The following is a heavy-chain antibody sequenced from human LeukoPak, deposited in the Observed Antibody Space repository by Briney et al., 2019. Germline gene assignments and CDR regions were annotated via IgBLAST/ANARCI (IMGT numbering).Heavy chain of an antibody. CDR2: ISNKGSSSTT. Sequence: GGSLRLSYAASGFTFSSYSMNWVRQAPGKGLEWVSYISNKGSSSTTYYADSVKGRFTISRDDAQNSLYLQMNSLRADDTAVYYCAKDILAAGLFFDYWGQGILVTVSS. V-gene: IGHV3-48*04. CDR3: AKDILAAGLFFDY. J-gene: IGHJ4*02. D-gene: IGHD6-13*01. CDR1: GFTFSSYS.